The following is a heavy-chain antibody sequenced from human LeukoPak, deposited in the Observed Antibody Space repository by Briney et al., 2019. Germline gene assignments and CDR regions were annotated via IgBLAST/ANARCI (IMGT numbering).Heavy chain of an antibody. CDR3: ARLRGWQQLAYFDY. J-gene: IGHJ4*02. CDR1: GGSINSYY. CDR2: IYYSGST. V-gene: IGHV4-59*12. Sequence: PSETLSLTCSVSGGSINSYYWSWIRQPPGKGLEWVGYIYYSGSTKYNPSLKSRVTMSIDMSTKQFSLKLTSVTAADTAVYYCARLRGWQQLAYFDYWGQGTLVTVSS. D-gene: IGHD6-13*01.